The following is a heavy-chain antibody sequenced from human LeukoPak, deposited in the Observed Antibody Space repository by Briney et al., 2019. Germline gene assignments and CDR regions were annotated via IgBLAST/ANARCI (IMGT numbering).Heavy chain of an antibody. CDR1: GYTFTANH. CDR3: ARDIFRGATPDY. D-gene: IGHD3-10*01. J-gene: IGHJ4*01. CDR2: INPNSGVT. Sequence: ASVKVSCKASGYTFTANHMHWVRQAPGQGLEWMGWINPNSGVTNYARKFQGRVTMTRDTSISTAYMELSRLRSDDTAVYYCARDIFRGATPDYWGQGILVTVSP. V-gene: IGHV1-2*02.